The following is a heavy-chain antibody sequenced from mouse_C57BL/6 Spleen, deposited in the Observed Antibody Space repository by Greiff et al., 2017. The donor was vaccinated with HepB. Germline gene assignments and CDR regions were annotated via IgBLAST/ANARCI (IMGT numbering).Heavy chain of an antibody. J-gene: IGHJ4*01. CDR2: IRLKSDNYAT. V-gene: IGHV6-3*01. Sequence: EVKLMESGGGLVQPGGSMKLSCVASGFTFSNYWMNWVRQSPEKGLEWVAQIRLKSDNYATHYAESVKGRFTISRDDSKSSVYLQMNNLRAEDTGIYYCTGNWDDYAMDYWGQGTSVTVSS. D-gene: IGHD4-1*02. CDR3: TGNWDDYAMDY. CDR1: GFTFSNYW.